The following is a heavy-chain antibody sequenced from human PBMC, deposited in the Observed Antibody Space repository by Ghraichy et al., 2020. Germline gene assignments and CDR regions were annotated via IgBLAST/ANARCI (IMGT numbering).Heavy chain of an antibody. D-gene: IGHD1-26*01. CDR2: IYISGST. Sequence: GSLRLSCTVSGGSISSYYWSWIRQPAGKGLEWIGRIYISGSTNYNPSLKSRVTMSVDTSKNHFSLKLSSVTAADTAVYYCARDSGSGCFDNWGQGNLVTVSS. J-gene: IGHJ4*02. V-gene: IGHV4-4*07. CDR1: GGSISSYY. CDR3: ARDSGSGCFDN.